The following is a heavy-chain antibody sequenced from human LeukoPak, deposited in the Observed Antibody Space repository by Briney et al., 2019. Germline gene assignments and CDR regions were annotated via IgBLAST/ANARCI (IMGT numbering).Heavy chain of an antibody. V-gene: IGHV4-39*02. CDR2: IYYSGST. J-gene: IGHJ6*02. Sequence: SETLSLICTVSGXSISSSSYYWGWIRQPPGKGLEWIGSIYYSGSTYYNPSLKSRVTISVDTSKNQFSLKLSSVTAADTAVYYCARESDYYGMDVWGQGTTVTVSS. CDR3: ARESDYYGMDV. CDR1: GXSISSSSYY.